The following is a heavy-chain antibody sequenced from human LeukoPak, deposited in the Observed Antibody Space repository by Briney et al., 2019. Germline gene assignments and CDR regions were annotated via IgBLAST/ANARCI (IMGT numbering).Heavy chain of an antibody. D-gene: IGHD3-10*01. CDR2: INSDGSST. CDR1: GFTFSNYW. V-gene: IGHV3-74*01. Sequence: GGSLRLSCAASGFTFSNYWMSWVRQAPGKGLVWVSRINSDGSSTSYADSVKGRFTISRDNAKNTLYLQMNSLRAEDTAVYYCAKDPDPVRGVIIPYYYMGVWGKGTTVTISS. J-gene: IGHJ6*03. CDR3: AKDPDPVRGVIIPYYYMGV.